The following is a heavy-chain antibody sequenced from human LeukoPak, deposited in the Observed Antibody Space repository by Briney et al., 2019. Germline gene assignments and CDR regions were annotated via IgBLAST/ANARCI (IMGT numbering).Heavy chain of an antibody. V-gene: IGHV5-51*01. CDR2: IYPGDSNT. CDR3: ARSYYYFDY. CDR1: GYSFTHYW. Sequence: GESLKISCKGSGYSFTHYWIGWVRQMPGKGLEWIGSIYPGDSNTRYSPSFQGQVTISADRSINTAYLQWSSLKASDTAIYYCARSYYYFDYWGQGTLVTASS. J-gene: IGHJ4*02. D-gene: IGHD3-10*01.